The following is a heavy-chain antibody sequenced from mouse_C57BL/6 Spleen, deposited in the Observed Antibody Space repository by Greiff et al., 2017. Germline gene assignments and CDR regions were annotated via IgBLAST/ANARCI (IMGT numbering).Heavy chain of an antibody. CDR3: TRRYGSSYGYFDV. Sequence: EVQLQQSGTVLARPGASVKMSCKTSGYTFTSYWMHWVKQRPGQGLEWIGAIYPGNSDTSYNQKFKGKAKLTAVTSASTAYMELSSLTNVDSAVYYCTRRYGSSYGYFDVWGTGTTVTVSS. V-gene: IGHV1-5*01. CDR2: IYPGNSDT. J-gene: IGHJ1*03. D-gene: IGHD1-1*01. CDR1: GYTFTSYW.